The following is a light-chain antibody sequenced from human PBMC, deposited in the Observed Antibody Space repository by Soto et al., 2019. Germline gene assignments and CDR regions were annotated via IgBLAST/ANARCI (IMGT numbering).Light chain of an antibody. J-gene: IGLJ2*01. CDR3: QTWGSGIHVV. V-gene: IGLV4-69*01. CDR2: LHSDGSH. Sequence: QSVLTQSPSVSASLGASVKLTCTLSSGHSKYAIAWHQQRSAKGPRFLLKLHSDGSHNKGDGIPDRFSGSSSGTERYLTISSLQSEDEADYYCQTWGSGIHVVFGGGTKLTVL. CDR1: SGHSKYA.